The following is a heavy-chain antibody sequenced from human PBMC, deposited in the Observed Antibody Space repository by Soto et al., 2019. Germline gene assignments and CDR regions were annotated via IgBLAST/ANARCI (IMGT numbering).Heavy chain of an antibody. J-gene: IGHJ4*02. Sequence: GGSLRLSCAASGFTFSSYAMHWVRQAPGKGLEWVAVISYDGSNKYYADSVKGRFTISRDNSKNTLYLQMNNLRAEDTAVYYCASSSASLSHFDYWGQGTLATFSS. D-gene: IGHD6-6*01. CDR1: GFTFSSYA. CDR3: ASSSASLSHFDY. V-gene: IGHV3-30-3*01. CDR2: ISYDGSNK.